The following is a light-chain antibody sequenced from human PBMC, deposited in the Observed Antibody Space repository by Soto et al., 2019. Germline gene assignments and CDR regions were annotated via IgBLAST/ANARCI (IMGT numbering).Light chain of an antibody. CDR3: AAWDDSLSGPRVV. Sequence: QSVLTQPPSASGTPGQRVTISCSGSSSNIGSNYVYWYQQLPGTAPKLLIYRNNQRPSGVPDRFSGSKSGTSASLANSGLRSEDEADYYCAAWDDSLSGPRVVFGGGTKLTVL. J-gene: IGLJ2*01. V-gene: IGLV1-47*01. CDR2: RNN. CDR1: SSNIGSNY.